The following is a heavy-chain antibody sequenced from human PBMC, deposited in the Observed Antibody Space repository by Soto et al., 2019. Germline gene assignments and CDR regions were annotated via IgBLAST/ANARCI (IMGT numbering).Heavy chain of an antibody. Sequence: GGSLRLSCAASGFTFSSYVMHWVRQAPGKGLEWVAVISYDGSNKYYADSVKGRFTISRDNSKHTLYLQMNSLRPEDTAVYYCAKDLEGYCTTTSCYTYFGLDVWGQGTTVTVSS. CDR3: AKDLEGYCTTTSCYTYFGLDV. V-gene: IGHV3-30*18. CDR1: GFTFSSYV. CDR2: ISYDGSNK. D-gene: IGHD2-2*01. J-gene: IGHJ6*02.